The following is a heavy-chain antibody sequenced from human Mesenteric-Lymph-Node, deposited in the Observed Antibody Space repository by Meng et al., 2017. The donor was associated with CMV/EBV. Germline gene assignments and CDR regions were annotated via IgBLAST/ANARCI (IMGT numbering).Heavy chain of an antibody. CDR2: ISSNGGST. CDR1: GFTFSSYA. D-gene: IGHD1-14*01. V-gene: IGHV3-64*02. Sequence: GGSLRLSCAASGFTFSSYAMHWVRQAPGKGLEYVSAISSNGGSTYYADSVKGRFTISRDNSKNTLYLQMGSLRAEDTAVYYCAKEHREGYYGMDVWGQGTTVTVSS. J-gene: IGHJ6*02. CDR3: AKEHREGYYGMDV.